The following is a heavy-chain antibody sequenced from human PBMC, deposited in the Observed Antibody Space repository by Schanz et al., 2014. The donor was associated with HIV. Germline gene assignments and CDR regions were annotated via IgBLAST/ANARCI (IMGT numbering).Heavy chain of an antibody. CDR1: GFTFSSYG. V-gene: IGHV3-33*06. J-gene: IGHJ3*02. D-gene: IGHD1-26*01. CDR2: IWYDGSNK. Sequence: QVQLVESGGGVVQPGRSLRLSCAASGFTFSSYGMHWVRQAPGKGLGWVAVIWYDGSNKYYADSVKGRFTISRDNSKNTLYLQMNSLRAEDTAVYYCAKDGSWEAFDGFDIWGQGTVVTVSS. CDR3: AKDGSWEAFDGFDI.